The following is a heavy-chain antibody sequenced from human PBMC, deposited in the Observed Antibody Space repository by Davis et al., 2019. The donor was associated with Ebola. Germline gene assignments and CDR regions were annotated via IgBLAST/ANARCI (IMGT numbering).Heavy chain of an antibody. D-gene: IGHD2-8*01. Sequence: PGGSLRLSCAASGFNFDDAAMHWVRHPPGKGLEWVAGVSWEGMTAAYASSVKGRFFISRDNAKNVLYLQMDDLGTDDTALYYCARDLGEVVLVPGANGGAFASWGQGTQVTISS. J-gene: IGHJ5*02. CDR1: GFNFDDAA. V-gene: IGHV3-9*01. CDR3: ARDLGEVVLVPGANGGAFAS. CDR2: VSWEGMTA.